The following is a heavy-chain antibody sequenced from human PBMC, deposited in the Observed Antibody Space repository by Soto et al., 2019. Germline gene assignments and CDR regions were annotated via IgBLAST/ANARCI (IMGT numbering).Heavy chain of an antibody. Sequence: SETLSLTCTVSGGSISSYYWSWIRQPPGKGLEWIGYIYYSGSTNYNPSLKSRVTISVDTSKNQFSLKLSSVTAADTAVYYCAREYDFWSGSLEFDPWGQGTLVTVSS. V-gene: IGHV4-59*01. CDR1: GGSISSYY. CDR3: AREYDFWSGSLEFDP. J-gene: IGHJ5*02. D-gene: IGHD3-3*01. CDR2: IYYSGST.